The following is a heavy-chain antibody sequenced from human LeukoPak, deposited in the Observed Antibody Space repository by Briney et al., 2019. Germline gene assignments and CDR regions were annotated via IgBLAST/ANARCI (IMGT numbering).Heavy chain of an antibody. CDR1: GYTFTSYG. CDR2: ISAYNGNT. J-gene: IGHJ4*02. CDR3: AREGSSSTLDY. D-gene: IGHD6-6*01. V-gene: IGHV1-18*01. Sequence: ASVKVSCKASGYTFTSYGISWVRQAPGRGLEWMGWISAYNGNTNYAQKLQGRVTMTTDTSTSTVYMELSSLRSEDTAVYYCAREGSSSTLDYWGQGTLVTVSS.